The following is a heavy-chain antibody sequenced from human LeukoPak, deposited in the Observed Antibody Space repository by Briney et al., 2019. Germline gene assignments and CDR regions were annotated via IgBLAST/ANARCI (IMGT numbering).Heavy chain of an antibody. V-gene: IGHV3-49*04. CDR1: GFTFGDYA. CDR2: IRSKAYGGTT. J-gene: IGHJ6*03. Sequence: PGGSLRLSCTASGFTFGDYAMSWVRQAPGKGLEWVGFIRSKAYGGTTEYAASVKGRFTISRDDSNSIAYLQMNSLKTEDTAVYYCSNYYDSSGYYAYYYYYMDVWGKGTTVTVSS. CDR3: SNYYDSSGYYAYYYYYMDV. D-gene: IGHD3-22*01.